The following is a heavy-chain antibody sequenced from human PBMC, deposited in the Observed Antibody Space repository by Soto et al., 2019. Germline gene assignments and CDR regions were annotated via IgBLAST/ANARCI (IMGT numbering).Heavy chain of an antibody. CDR2: IYYSGSI. D-gene: IGHD6-19*01. J-gene: IGHJ5*02. V-gene: IGHV4-39*01. CDR3: ARQSSGWYNWFDP. Sequence: ETLSLTCTVSGGSISSSSYYWGWIRQPPGKGLEWIGSIYYSGSIYYNPSLKSRVTISVDTSKNQFSLKLSSVTAAETAVYYCARQSSGWYNWFDPWGQGTLVTVSS. CDR1: GGSISSSSYY.